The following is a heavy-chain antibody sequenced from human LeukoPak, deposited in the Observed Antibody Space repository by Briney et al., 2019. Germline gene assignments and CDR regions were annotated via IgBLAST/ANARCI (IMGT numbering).Heavy chain of an antibody. J-gene: IGHJ5*02. CDR1: GGSISSSSYY. D-gene: IGHD3-10*01. CDR3: ARHVREYYYGSGSYYRVNWFDP. Sequence: SETLSLTCTVSGGSISSSSYYWGWIRQSPWKGLEWIGSIYYSGSTYYNPSLKSRVTISVDTSKNQFSLKLSSVTAADTAVYYCARHVREYYYGSGSYYRVNWFDPWGQGTLVTVSS. CDR2: IYYSGST. V-gene: IGHV4-39*01.